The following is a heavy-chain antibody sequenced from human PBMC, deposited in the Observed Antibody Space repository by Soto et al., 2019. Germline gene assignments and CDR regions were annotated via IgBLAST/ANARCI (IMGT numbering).Heavy chain of an antibody. Sequence: SETLSLTCAVYGGSFSGYYWSWIRQPPGKGLEWIGEINHSGSTNYNPSLKSRVTISVDTSKNQFSLKLSSVTAADTAVYYCASGTMVRGVIRNYYYYGMDVWGQGTTVTVSS. J-gene: IGHJ6*02. D-gene: IGHD3-10*01. CDR2: INHSGST. V-gene: IGHV4-34*01. CDR1: GGSFSGYY. CDR3: ASGTMVRGVIRNYYYYGMDV.